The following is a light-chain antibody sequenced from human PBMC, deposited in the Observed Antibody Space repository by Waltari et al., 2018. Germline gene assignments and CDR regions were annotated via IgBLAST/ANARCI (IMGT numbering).Light chain of an antibody. J-gene: IGLJ2*01. V-gene: IGLV3-25*03. CDR2: KDS. CDR3: QSADSSGTPYVV. Sequence: SYELTQPPSVSVSPGQTARITCSEDALPKQYAYWYQQKPGQAPVLVIYKDSERPSGIPERFSGSSSGTTVTLTISGVQAEDEADYYCQSADSSGTPYVVFGGGTKLTVL. CDR1: ALPKQY.